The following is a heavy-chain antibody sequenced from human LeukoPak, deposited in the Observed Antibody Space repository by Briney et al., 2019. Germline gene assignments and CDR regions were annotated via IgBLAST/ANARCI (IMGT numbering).Heavy chain of an antibody. J-gene: IGHJ4*02. CDR2: ISYDGSNK. CDR3: AKARDSSSWYDY. D-gene: IGHD6-13*01. V-gene: IGHV3-30*18. CDR1: GFTFSSYG. Sequence: GGSLRLSCAASGFTFSSYGMHWVRQAPGKGLEWVAVISYDGSNKYYADSVKGRFTISRDNSKNTLYLQMNSLRAEDTAVYYCAKARDSSSWYDYWGQGTLVTVSS.